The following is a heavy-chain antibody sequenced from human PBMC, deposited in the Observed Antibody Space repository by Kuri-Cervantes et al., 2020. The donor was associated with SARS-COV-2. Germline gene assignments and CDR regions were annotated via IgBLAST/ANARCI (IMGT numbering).Heavy chain of an antibody. J-gene: IGHJ6*03. CDR2: IYPSGST. Sequence: GSLRLSCTVSGGSISGYYWSWIRQPAGKGLEWIGRIYPSGSTKYNSSLNSRVTMSVDTSKKHFSLKLSSVTAADTAVYYCARVRYAGGGDFYYYIDVWGKGTTVTVSS. CDR1: GGSISGYY. D-gene: IGHD2-8*01. V-gene: IGHV4-4*07. CDR3: ARVRYAGGGDFYYYIDV.